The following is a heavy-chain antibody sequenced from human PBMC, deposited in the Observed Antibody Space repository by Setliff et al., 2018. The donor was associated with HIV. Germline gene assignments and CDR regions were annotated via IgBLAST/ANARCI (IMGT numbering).Heavy chain of an antibody. CDR1: GESLSDYY. D-gene: IGHD2-2*01. CDR2: INHNKSS. Sequence: SETLSLTCAVYGESLSDYYWSWIRQPPGKGLEWIGGINHNKSSDYNPSLKSRVTMSVDTSKNQFSLKVESVTAADTAVYYCARQKKSSSWSPNDYWGQGTLVTVSS. J-gene: IGHJ4*02. V-gene: IGHV4-34*01. CDR3: ARQKKSSSWSPNDY.